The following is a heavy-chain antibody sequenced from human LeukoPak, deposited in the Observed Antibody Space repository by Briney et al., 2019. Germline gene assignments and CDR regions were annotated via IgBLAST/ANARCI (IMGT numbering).Heavy chain of an antibody. Sequence: SETLSLTCTVSGGSVSSGSYYWSWIRQPPGKGLEWIGYIYYSGCTNYNPSLKSRVTISVDTSKNQFSLKLSSVTAADTAVYYCARDRCSGGSCYSHYYYYGMDVWGQGTTVTVSS. J-gene: IGHJ6*02. CDR3: ARDRCSGGSCYSHYYYYGMDV. CDR1: GGSVSSGSYY. D-gene: IGHD2-15*01. CDR2: IYYSGCT. V-gene: IGHV4-61*01.